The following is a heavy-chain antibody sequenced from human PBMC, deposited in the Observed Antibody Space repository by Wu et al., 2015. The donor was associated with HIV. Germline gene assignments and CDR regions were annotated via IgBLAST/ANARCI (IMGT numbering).Heavy chain of an antibody. CDR2: IIPIFGTA. CDR1: GGTFSSYA. J-gene: IGHJ3*02. D-gene: IGHD3-22*01. V-gene: IGHV1-69*05. CDR3: ARERRYYYDSSAADAFDI. Sequence: QVQLVQSGAEVKKPGSSVKVSCKASGGTFSSYAISWVRQAPGQGLEWMGGIIPIFGTANYAQKFQGRVTITTDESTSTAYMELSSLRSEDTAVYYCARERRYYYDSSAADAFDIWGQGTMVTVSS.